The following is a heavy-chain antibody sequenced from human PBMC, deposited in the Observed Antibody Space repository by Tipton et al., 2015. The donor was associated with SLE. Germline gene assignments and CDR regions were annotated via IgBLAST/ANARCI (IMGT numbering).Heavy chain of an antibody. Sequence: SLRLSCAASGFIFSSYAMSWIRQAPGKGLEWVSAVSGNGRSTYYADSVKGRFTISRDNSKNTIYLQMNSLRDEDTALYYCAKVYWNEDVAYWGQGALVTVSS. CDR2: VSGNGRST. CDR3: AKVYWNEDVAY. V-gene: IGHV3-23*01. CDR1: GFIFSSYA. D-gene: IGHD1-26*01. J-gene: IGHJ4*02.